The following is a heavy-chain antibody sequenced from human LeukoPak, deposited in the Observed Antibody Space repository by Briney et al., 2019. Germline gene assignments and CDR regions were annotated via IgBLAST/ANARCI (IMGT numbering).Heavy chain of an antibody. V-gene: IGHV4-4*07. CDR1: GGSISSYY. J-gene: IGHJ4*02. CDR3: ARVSWPDYFDY. CDR2: IYSSGSSGST. D-gene: IGHD5-12*01. Sequence: SETLSLTCTVSGGSISSYYWSWIRQPPGKGLEWIGRIYSSGSSGSTNYNPSFQSRVTMSIDTSENQFSLRLSSVTAADTAVYYCARVSWPDYFDYWGQGTLVTVSS.